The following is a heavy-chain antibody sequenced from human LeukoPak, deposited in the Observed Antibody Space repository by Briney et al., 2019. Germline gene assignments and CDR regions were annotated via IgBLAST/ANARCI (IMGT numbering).Heavy chain of an antibody. CDR3: ARGYDSSGYYYLHFDY. J-gene: IGHJ4*02. CDR2: IWYDGSHQ. CDR1: GFPFSGSG. V-gene: IGHV3-33*01. Sequence: PGSSLRLSCAASGFPFSGSGMHWVRQAPGKGLEWVAVIWYDGSHQYYADSVKGRFTISRDNAKNSLYLQMNSLRAEDTAVYYCARGYDSSGYYYLHFDYWGQGTLVTVSS. D-gene: IGHD3-22*01.